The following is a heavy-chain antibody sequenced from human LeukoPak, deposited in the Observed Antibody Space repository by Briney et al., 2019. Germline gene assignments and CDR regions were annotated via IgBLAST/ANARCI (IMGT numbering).Heavy chain of an antibody. CDR3: ARGGYSSSWDYYGMDV. CDR2: TYYRSKWYN. V-gene: IGHV6-1*01. Sequence: SQTLSLTCAISGDSVSSNSAAWNWIRQSPSRGLEWLGRTYYRSKWYNDYAVSVKSRITINPDTSEYQFSLQLNFVTPEDTAVDYYARGGYSSSWDYYGMDVWGQGTTVTVSS. CDR1: GDSVSSNSAA. D-gene: IGHD6-13*01. J-gene: IGHJ6*02.